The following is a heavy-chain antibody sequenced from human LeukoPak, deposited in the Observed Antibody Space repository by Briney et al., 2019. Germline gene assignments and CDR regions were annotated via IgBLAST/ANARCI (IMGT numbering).Heavy chain of an antibody. CDR3: ARSTVMGSYFDY. CDR1: GGSISSHY. Sequence: SETLSLTCTVSGGSISSHYWSWIRQPPGKGLEWIGYIYYSGSTNYNPSLKSRVTISVDTSKNQFSLKLSSVTAADTAVYYCARSTVMGSYFDYWGQGTLATVSS. V-gene: IGHV4-59*11. D-gene: IGHD4-11*01. J-gene: IGHJ4*02. CDR2: IYYSGST.